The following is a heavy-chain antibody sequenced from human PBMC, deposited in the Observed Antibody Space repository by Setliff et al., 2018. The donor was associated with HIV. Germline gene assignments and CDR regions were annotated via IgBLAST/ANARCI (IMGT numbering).Heavy chain of an antibody. V-gene: IGHV1-58*02. CDR3: AADGSPAVDAFDI. D-gene: IGHD6-19*01. CDR2: NVVGSGNT. J-gene: IGHJ3*02. Sequence: SVKVSCKVSGYTLAELSRHWVRQARGQRREWIGWNVVGSGNTNYAQKFQERVTITRDMSTSTAYMELSSLRSEDTAVYYRAADGSPAVDAFDIWGQGTMVTVSS. CDR1: GYTLAELS.